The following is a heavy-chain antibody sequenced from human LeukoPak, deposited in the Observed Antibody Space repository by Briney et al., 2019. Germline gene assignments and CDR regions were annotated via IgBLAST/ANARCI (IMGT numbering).Heavy chain of an antibody. CDR3: ARDQYSSSPRAYYYYMDV. CDR2: IYYSGST. Sequence: SETLSLTCTVSGGSISSSSYYWGWIRQPPGKGLEWIGSIYYSGSTYYNPSLKSRVTISVDTSKNQFSLKLSSVTAADTAVYYCARDQYSSSPRAYYYYMDVWGKGTTVTVSS. CDR1: GGSISSSSYY. V-gene: IGHV4-39*07. D-gene: IGHD6-6*01. J-gene: IGHJ6*03.